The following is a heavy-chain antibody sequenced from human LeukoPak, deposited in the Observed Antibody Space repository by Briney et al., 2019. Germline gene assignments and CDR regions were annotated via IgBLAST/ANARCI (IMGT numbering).Heavy chain of an antibody. CDR1: GFTFSSYW. J-gene: IGHJ4*02. CDR3: AVRIAVPGGFDN. V-gene: IGHV3-74*01. CDR2: INGDGSVT. Sequence: GGSLRLSCAVSGFTFSSYWMHWVRQAPGKGPVWVSHINGDGSVTGYADSVKGRFTNSRDNARNTLYVQMNSLRAEDTAVYFCAVRIAVPGGFDNWGQGTLVTVSS. D-gene: IGHD6-19*01.